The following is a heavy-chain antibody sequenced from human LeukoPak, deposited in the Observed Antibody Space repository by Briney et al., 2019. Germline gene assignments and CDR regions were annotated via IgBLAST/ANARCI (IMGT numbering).Heavy chain of an antibody. V-gene: IGHV1-18*01. CDR2: INTYNGNT. CDR1: GYTFTSYA. Sequence: GASVKVSCKASGYTFTSYAFSWVRQAPGQGLEWMGWINTYNGNTDYAQKLQGRVTMTTDTSTSTAYMELRSLRSDDTAVYYCARHSSHSHFDYWGQGTLVTVSS. CDR3: ARHSSHSHFDY. D-gene: IGHD3-22*01. J-gene: IGHJ4*02.